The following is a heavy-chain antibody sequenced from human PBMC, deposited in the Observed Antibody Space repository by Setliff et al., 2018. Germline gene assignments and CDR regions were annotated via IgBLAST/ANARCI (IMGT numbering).Heavy chain of an antibody. CDR2: IYPGDSDT. J-gene: IGHJ4*02. Sequence: LKISCRGSGYTFSDYWIGWVRQMPGKGLEWMGIIYPGDSDTRYSPSFQGQVTFSADKSISTAYLQWRSLKASDSATYYCARVVGADGMGTDYWGQGTVVTVSS. CDR1: GYTFSDYW. V-gene: IGHV5-51*01. CDR3: ARVVGADGMGTDY. D-gene: IGHD2-15*01.